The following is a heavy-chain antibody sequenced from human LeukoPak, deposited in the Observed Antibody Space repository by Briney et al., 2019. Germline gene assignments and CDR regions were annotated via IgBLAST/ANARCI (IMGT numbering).Heavy chain of an antibody. V-gene: IGHV3-48*03. Sequence: GGSLRLSCAASGFIFSSYEMNWVRQAPGKGLEWVSYISSSGSTIYYADSVKGRFTISRDNSKNTLYLQMNSLRAEDTAVYYCARGDYYGSGSYLGYYYYYYGMDVWGQGTTVTVSS. D-gene: IGHD3-10*01. J-gene: IGHJ6*02. CDR3: ARGDYYGSGSYLGYYYYYYGMDV. CDR1: GFIFSSYE. CDR2: ISSSGSTI.